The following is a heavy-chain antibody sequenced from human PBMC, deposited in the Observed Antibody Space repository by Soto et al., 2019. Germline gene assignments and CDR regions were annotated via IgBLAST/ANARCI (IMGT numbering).Heavy chain of an antibody. CDR1: GYTFTSYG. D-gene: IGHD3-10*01. CDR2: ISAYNANT. Sequence: ASVKVSWKASGYTFTSYGISWVRQAPGQGLEWMGWISAYNANTNYAQKLQGRVTMTTDTSTSTAYMELRSLRSDDTAVYYCARGIARDGSGSYYIRPWGQGTLVTVSS. CDR3: ARGIARDGSGSYYIRP. V-gene: IGHV1-18*01. J-gene: IGHJ5*02.